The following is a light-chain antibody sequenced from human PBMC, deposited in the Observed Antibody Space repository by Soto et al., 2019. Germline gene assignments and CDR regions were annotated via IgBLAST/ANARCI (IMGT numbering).Light chain of an antibody. CDR2: GAS. CDR1: QSIGSW. CDR3: QQYNSYSYT. J-gene: IGKJ2*01. V-gene: IGKV1-5*01. Sequence: DIQMTQSPSTLSASVGDRVTITCRASQSIGSWLAWYQQKPGKAPNLLIYGASSLESGVPSRFSGSGSGTEFTLTISSLQPDDSATYHCQQYNSYSYTFGQGTKLEIK.